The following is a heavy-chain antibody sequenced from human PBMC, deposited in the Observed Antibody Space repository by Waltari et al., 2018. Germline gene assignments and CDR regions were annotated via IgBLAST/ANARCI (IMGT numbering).Heavy chain of an antibody. V-gene: IGHV4-38-2*02. J-gene: IGHJ6*02. CDR2: IYHSGST. CDR1: GYSISSGYY. Sequence: QVQLQESGPGLVKPSETLSLTCTVSGYSISSGYYWGWIRQPPGKGLEWIGSIYHSGSTYYNPSLKSRVNRSVDTSKNQFSLKRGSVTAADTAVYYCARVSARIAAAPRPYYYYYYGMDVWGQGTTVTVSS. D-gene: IGHD6-13*01. CDR3: ARVSARIAAAPRPYYYYYYGMDV.